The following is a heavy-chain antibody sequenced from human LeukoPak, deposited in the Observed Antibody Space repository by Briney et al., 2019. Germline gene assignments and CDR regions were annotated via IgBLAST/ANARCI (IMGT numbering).Heavy chain of an antibody. Sequence: PGGSLRLSCAASGFTFSSYGMSWVRQAPGKGLEWVSAISGSGSSTYYAASVKGRFTISRDNSKDTLFLQMDSLTAEDTAVYYCARHFRSLRLGEAGLTDSWGQGTLVSVSS. D-gene: IGHD3-16*01. V-gene: IGHV3-23*01. CDR3: ARHFRSLRLGEAGLTDS. CDR2: ISGSGSST. J-gene: IGHJ5*01. CDR1: GFTFSSYG.